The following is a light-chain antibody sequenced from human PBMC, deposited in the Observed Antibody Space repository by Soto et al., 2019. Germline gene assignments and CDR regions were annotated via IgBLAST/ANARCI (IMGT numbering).Light chain of an antibody. Sequence: EIVWTQSPATQSLSPGGRATLACRSSQSIGLAIAWYQHKPGQAPRLLIFDASQRATGIPARFRGSGSGTDFTLSISSLEPEDFAVYYCQQRTDRPPWTFGQGTKVDIK. CDR1: QSIGLA. J-gene: IGKJ1*01. CDR3: QQRTDRPPWT. CDR2: DAS. V-gene: IGKV3-11*01.